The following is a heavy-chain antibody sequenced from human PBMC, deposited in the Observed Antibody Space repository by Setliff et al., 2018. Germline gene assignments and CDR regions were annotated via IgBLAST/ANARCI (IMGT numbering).Heavy chain of an antibody. D-gene: IGHD6-13*01. Sequence: PGGSLRLSCAASGFTVTDNYMSGVRQAPGKGLEWVSIIYSGGATYYGDSVKGRFTISRDKSKNTVFLQMNSLRAEDTAVYYCARDPGPHAAHFRALGYGMDVWGQGTTVTVPS. CDR1: GFTVTDNY. CDR3: ARDPGPHAAHFRALGYGMDV. J-gene: IGHJ6*02. CDR2: IYSGGAT. V-gene: IGHV3-66*01.